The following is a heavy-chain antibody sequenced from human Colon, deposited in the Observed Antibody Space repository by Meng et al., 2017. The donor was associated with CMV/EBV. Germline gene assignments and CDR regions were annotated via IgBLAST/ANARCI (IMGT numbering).Heavy chain of an antibody. CDR2: INSDGSRP. Sequence: GESLKISCAASGFTFSMYWMHWVRQAPGKGLVWVSRINSDGSRPSYARSVKGRFTISRDNAKNTLYLQMNSLRAEDTAVYYCVRDRDYCNGTSCEKTHYYYYGMDVWGQGTTVTVSS. CDR3: VRDRDYCNGTSCEKTHYYYYGMDV. CDR1: GFTFSMYW. D-gene: IGHD2-2*01. V-gene: IGHV3-74*01. J-gene: IGHJ6*02.